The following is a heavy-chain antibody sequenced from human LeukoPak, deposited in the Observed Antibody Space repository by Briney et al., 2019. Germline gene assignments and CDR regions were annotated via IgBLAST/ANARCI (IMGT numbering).Heavy chain of an antibody. CDR1: GFTFSSYA. J-gene: IGHJ4*02. V-gene: IGHV3-30*04. Sequence: GGSLRLSCAASGFTFSSYAMHWVRQAPGKGLEWVAVISYDGSNKYYADSVKGRFTISRDNSKNTLYLQMNSLRAEDTAVYYCAREVDYWGQGTLVTVSS. CDR2: ISYDGSNK. CDR3: AREVDY.